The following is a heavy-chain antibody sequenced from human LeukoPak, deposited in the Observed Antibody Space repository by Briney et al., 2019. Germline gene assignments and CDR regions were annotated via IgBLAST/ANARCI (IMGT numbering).Heavy chain of an antibody. V-gene: IGHV3-11*01. CDR1: GFTFSDYY. CDR2: ISSSGSTI. CDR3: LKQKTEYDIHFDY. J-gene: IGHJ4*02. Sequence: GGSLRLSCAASGFTFSDYYMTWIRQAPGKGLEWISYISSSGSTIYYADSVKGRFTISRDNAKNSLYLQMNSLRAEDTAVYFCLKQKTEYDIHFDYWGQGTLVTVSS. D-gene: IGHD3-9*01.